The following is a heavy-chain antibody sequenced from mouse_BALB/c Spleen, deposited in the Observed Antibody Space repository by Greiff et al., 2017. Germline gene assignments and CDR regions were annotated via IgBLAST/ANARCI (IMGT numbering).Heavy chain of an antibody. CDR2: IDPANGNT. CDR1: GFNIKDTY. D-gene: IGHD2-4*01. CDR3: AKGVYYDYDAGAMDY. V-gene: IGHV14-3*02. Sequence: VQLKESGAELVKPGASVKLSCTASGFNIKDTYMHWVKQRPEQGLEWIGRIDPANGNTKYDPKFQGKATITADTSSNTAYLQLSSLTSEDTAVYYCAKGVYYDYDAGAMDYWGQGTSVTVSS. J-gene: IGHJ4*01.